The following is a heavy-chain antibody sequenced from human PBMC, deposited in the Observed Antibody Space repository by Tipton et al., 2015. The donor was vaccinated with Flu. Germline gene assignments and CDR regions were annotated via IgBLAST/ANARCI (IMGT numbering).Heavy chain of an antibody. J-gene: IGHJ4*02. CDR2: IYHSGTT. CDR1: AYSISSAYY. V-gene: IGHV4-38-2*01. Sequence: TLSLTCVVSAYSISSAYYWGWVRQPPGKGLEWIGTIYHSGTTYYNPSLKSRVTISVDASKNQFSLKLSSVTAADTAVYYCARGSEYANAYLDFWGQGTLVTVSS. CDR3: ARGSEYANAYLDF. D-gene: IGHD6-19*01.